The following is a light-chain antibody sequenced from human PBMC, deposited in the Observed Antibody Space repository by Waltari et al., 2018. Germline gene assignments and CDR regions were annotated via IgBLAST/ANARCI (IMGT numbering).Light chain of an antibody. Sequence: EIVMTQSPATLAVSPGVRVTLSCRASRNVRTNLAWYQHKPGQTPRRLIPGASTRALGVPDRFSGAGSGTDFTLTISSLRSEDFAVYYCQQYDDSSPWTFGQGTKVEIK. CDR2: GAS. V-gene: IGKV3-15*01. CDR3: QQYDDSSPWT. J-gene: IGKJ1*01. CDR1: RNVRTN.